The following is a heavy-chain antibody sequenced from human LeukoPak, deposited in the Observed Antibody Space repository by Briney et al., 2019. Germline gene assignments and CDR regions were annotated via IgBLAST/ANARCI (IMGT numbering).Heavy chain of an antibody. CDR3: ARLNCSSTGCYQDY. J-gene: IGHJ4*02. Sequence: SETLSLTCTVSGGSISSGGYYWSWIRQHPGKGLKWIGYIYYSGSTYYNPSLKSRVTISVDTSKNQFSLKLSSVTAADTAVYYCARLNCSSTGCYQDYWGQGTLVTVSS. CDR2: IYYSGST. CDR1: GGSISSGGYY. V-gene: IGHV4-31*03. D-gene: IGHD2-2*01.